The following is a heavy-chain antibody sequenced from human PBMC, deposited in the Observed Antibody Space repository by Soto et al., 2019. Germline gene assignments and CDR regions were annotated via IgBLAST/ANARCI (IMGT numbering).Heavy chain of an antibody. Sequence: SQTLSLTCAISEDSVSTNSAAWNWIRQSPSRGLEWLGRTYNRSKWYYDKAVSVKSRITINTDTSKNKETQQQTTVNQEETEEYYCARELSDAFDIWGQGTMVT. CDR1: EDSVSTNSAA. D-gene: IGHD3-16*02. J-gene: IGHJ3*02. CDR2: TYNRSKWYY. V-gene: IGHV6-1*01. CDR3: ARELSDAFDI.